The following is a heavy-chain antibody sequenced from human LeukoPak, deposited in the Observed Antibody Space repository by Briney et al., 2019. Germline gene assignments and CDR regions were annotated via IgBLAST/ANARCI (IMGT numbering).Heavy chain of an antibody. CDR3: ARLELPDAFDI. CDR1: GASIRSGDYY. V-gene: IGHV4-61*08. D-gene: IGHD1-26*01. Sequence: SETLSLTCTVSGASIRSGDYYWSWIRQPPGKGLEWIGYIYYSGSTNYNPSLKSRVTISVDTSKNQFSLKLSSVTAADTAVYYCARLELPDAFDIWGQGTMVTVSS. J-gene: IGHJ3*02. CDR2: IYYSGST.